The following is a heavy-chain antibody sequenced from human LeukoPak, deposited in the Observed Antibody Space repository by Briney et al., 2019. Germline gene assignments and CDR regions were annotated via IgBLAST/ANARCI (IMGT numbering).Heavy chain of an antibody. V-gene: IGHV4-34*01. D-gene: IGHD3-10*01. J-gene: IGHJ4*02. CDR2: LNHRGNT. CDR1: GGSFSGYF. CDR3: ARDLDGSGYPFRY. Sequence: KASETLSLTCAVYGGSFSGYFWSWIRQPPGKGLEWIGELNHRGNTNYNPSLKSRVSISVDTSKNQLSLRLTSVTAADTAVYYCARDLDGSGYPFRYWGQGSLVIVSS.